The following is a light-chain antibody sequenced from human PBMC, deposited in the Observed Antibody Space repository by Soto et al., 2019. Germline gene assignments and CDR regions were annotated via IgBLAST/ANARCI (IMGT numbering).Light chain of an antibody. CDR1: SSDVGNYIF. Sequence: QSALTQPASVSGSPGQSITISCTGTSSDVGNYIFVSWYRQHPGKAPKLMIYDINNRPSGVSNRFSGSKSGNTASLTISGLQAEDEADYYCVSYTSSSTVHFGTGTKVTVL. V-gene: IGLV2-14*01. J-gene: IGLJ1*01. CDR2: DIN. CDR3: VSYTSSSTVH.